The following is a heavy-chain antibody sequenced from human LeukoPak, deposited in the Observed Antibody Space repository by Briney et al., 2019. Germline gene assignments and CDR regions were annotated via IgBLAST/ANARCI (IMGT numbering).Heavy chain of an antibody. J-gene: IGHJ4*02. V-gene: IGHV4-59*08. CDR2: IYYSGST. D-gene: IGHD2-2*01. CDR3: ARQHYAPYYFDY. Sequence: TSETLSLTCTVSGGSISSYYWSWIRQPPVKGLEWIGYIYYSGSTNYNPSLKSRVTISVDTSKNQFSLKLSSVTAADTAVYYCARQHYAPYYFDYWGQGTLVTVSS. CDR1: GGSISSYY.